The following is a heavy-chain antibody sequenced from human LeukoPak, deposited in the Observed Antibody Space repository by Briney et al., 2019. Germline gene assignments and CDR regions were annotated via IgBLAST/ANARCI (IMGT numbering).Heavy chain of an antibody. J-gene: IGHJ5*02. CDR1: GYSISSGYY. CDR3: ARDFARSQDIVVVPAAISLGWFDP. Sequence: SETLSLTCTVSGYSISSGYYWGWIRQPPGKGLEWIGSIYHSGSTYYNPSLKSRVTISVDTSKNQFSLKLSSVTAADTAVYYCARDFARSQDIVVVPAAISLGWFDPWGQGTLVTVSS. V-gene: IGHV4-38-2*02. D-gene: IGHD2-2*02. CDR2: IYHSGST.